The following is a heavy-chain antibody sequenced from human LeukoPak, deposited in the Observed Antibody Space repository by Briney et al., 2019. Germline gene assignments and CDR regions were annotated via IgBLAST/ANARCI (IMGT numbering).Heavy chain of an antibody. CDR2: IHYSGST. CDR3: AKPYWAGTTTRGYSYYVDV. Sequence: SETLSLTCTVSGGSISSSSYDWGWIRQPPGKGLEWIGSIHYSGSTYYNPSLKSRVTISLDTSKNQLSLNLSSATAADTAVYYCAKPYWAGTTTRGYSYYVDVWGKGTTVTVSS. J-gene: IGHJ6*03. D-gene: IGHD1-1*01. CDR1: GGSISSSSYD. V-gene: IGHV4-39*01.